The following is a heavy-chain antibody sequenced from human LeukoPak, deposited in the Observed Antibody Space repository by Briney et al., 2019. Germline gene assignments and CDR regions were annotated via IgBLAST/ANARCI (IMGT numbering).Heavy chain of an antibody. V-gene: IGHV3-48*03. CDR2: ISSSGSSI. CDR1: GFTFSSYE. CDR3: ARMMAGRGFDY. Sequence: PGRSLRLSCAASGFTFSSYEMNWVRQAPGKGLEWVSYISSSGSSIYYADSVKGRFTISRDNAKNSLYLQMNSLRAEDTAVYYCARMMAGRGFDYWGQGTLVTVSS. J-gene: IGHJ4*02. D-gene: IGHD5-24*01.